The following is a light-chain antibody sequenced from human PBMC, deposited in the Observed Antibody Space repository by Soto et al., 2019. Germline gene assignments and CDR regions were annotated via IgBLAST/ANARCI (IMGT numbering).Light chain of an antibody. CDR2: EVS. J-gene: IGLJ1*01. Sequence: QSVLTQPASVSGPPGQSITISCTGTSSDVGTYNYVSWYQQHPGKAPKLMIYEVSNRPSGVSNRFSGSKSGNTASLTISGLQAEDEADYYCSSYTSSITYVFGTGTKVTVL. CDR3: SSYTSSITYV. V-gene: IGLV2-14*01. CDR1: SSDVGTYNY.